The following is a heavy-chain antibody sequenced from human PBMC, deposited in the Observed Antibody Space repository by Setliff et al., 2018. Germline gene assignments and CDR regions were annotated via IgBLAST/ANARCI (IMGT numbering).Heavy chain of an antibody. V-gene: IGHV3-30*02. J-gene: IGHJ4*02. CDR3: AKERTMAVSSIPDY. Sequence: GESLKISCAASGFTFSRFGMYWVRQAPGKGLEWVGFIRYDGSYEYYADSVQGRFTISRDNSKNTLYLQMNNLRGDDTAVYYCAKERTMAVSSIPDYWGQGVLVTVSS. CDR1: GFTFSRFG. D-gene: IGHD2-21*02. CDR2: IRYDGSYE.